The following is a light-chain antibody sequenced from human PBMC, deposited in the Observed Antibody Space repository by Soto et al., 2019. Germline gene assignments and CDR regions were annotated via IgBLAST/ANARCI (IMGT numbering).Light chain of an antibody. J-gene: IGKJ5*01. CDR3: QQYNNWPPIT. V-gene: IGKV3-15*01. Sequence: EIVMTQSPATLSVSPGERATLSCMARQRINSNLAWYQHKPGQAPRLLIYGASTRATGIPARFSGSGSGTAFTLTISSLQSEDSAVYYCQQYNNWPPITFGQGTRLEI. CDR2: GAS. CDR1: QRINSN.